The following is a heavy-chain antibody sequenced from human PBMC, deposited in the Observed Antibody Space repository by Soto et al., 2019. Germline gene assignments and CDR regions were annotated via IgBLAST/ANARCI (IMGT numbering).Heavy chain of an antibody. CDR1: GFTFDDYA. D-gene: IGHD7-27*01. CDR3: AKDGQLGGFDY. J-gene: IGHJ4*02. V-gene: IGHV3-9*01. CDR2: ISWNSGSI. Sequence: PGGSLRLSCAASGFTFDDYAMHWVRQAPGKGLEWVSGISWNSGSIGYADSVKGRFTISRDNAKNSLYLQMNSLRAEDTALYYCAKDGQLGGFDYWGQGTLVTVSS.